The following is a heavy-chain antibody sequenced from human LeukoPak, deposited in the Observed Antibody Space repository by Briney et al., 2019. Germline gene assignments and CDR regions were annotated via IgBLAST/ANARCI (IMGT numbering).Heavy chain of an antibody. CDR3: ARRVVVVAATASYDAFDI. D-gene: IGHD2-15*01. CDR1: GYTFTSYG. V-gene: IGHV1-18*01. J-gene: IGHJ3*02. Sequence: ASVKVSCKASGYTFTSYGISWVRQAPGQGLEWMRWISAYNGNTNYAQKLQGRVTMTTDTSTSTAYMELRSLRSDDTAVYYCARRVVVVAATASYDAFDIWGQGTMVTVSS. CDR2: ISAYNGNT.